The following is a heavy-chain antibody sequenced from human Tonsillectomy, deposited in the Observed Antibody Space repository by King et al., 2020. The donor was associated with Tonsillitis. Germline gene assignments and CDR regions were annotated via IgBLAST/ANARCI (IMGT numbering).Heavy chain of an antibody. CDR1: GYTFTGYY. CDR3: ARADFSYSSSSLDY. CDR2: INPHNFGT. J-gene: IGHJ4*02. V-gene: IGHV1-2*02. Sequence: VQLVQSGAEVKKPGASGIISCKASGYTFTGYYIHWVRQAPGQGLEWVGWINPHNFGTNSAQKFQGRVTITRETSINTAYLELSSLRSTDTAGYFCARADFSYSSSSLDYWGQGTLVTASS. D-gene: IGHD6-6*01.